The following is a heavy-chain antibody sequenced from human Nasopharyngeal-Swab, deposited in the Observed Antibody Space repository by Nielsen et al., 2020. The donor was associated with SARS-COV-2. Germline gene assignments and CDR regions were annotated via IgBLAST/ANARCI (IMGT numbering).Heavy chain of an antibody. V-gene: IGHV1-46*01. CDR2: INPGGGNA. J-gene: IGHJ4*02. Sequence: ASVKVSCKASGYVFTYYYVHWARPAPGQGPEWMGIINPGGGNATYSQSFQGRITMTSDTSTNTVFMELSSLRSEDTAVYYCARESPPFEDCTDTSCHSGPWDSWGQGTLVTVSS. CDR1: GYVFTYYY. D-gene: IGHD2-8*02. CDR3: ARESPPFEDCTDTSCHSGPWDS.